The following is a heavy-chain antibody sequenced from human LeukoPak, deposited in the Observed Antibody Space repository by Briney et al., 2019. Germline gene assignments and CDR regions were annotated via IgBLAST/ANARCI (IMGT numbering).Heavy chain of an antibody. CDR2: INPNSGGT. D-gene: IGHD3-22*01. V-gene: IGHV1-2*06. CDR3: ARVWGYYDSSGPDY. Sequence: ASVKVSCKASGYTFTGYYMHWVRQAPGQGLEWIGRINPNSGGTNYAQKFQGRVTMTRDTSISTAYMELSRLRSDDTAVYYCARVWGYYDSSGPDYWGQGTLVTVSS. CDR1: GYTFTGYY. J-gene: IGHJ4*02.